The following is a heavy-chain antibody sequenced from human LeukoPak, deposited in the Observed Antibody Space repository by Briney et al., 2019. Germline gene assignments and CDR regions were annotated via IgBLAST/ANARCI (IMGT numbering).Heavy chain of an antibody. Sequence: SVKVSCKASGYTFTSYGISWVRQAPGQGLAWMGWVSAYNGDTNYAQRFQGRVTMTTDASTSTAYMELRSLRSDDTAVYYCARVCSTSCCPPFNYWGQGTLVTVSS. V-gene: IGHV1-18*04. D-gene: IGHD2-2*01. CDR2: VSAYNGDT. J-gene: IGHJ4*02. CDR3: ARVCSTSCCPPFNY. CDR1: GYTFTSYG.